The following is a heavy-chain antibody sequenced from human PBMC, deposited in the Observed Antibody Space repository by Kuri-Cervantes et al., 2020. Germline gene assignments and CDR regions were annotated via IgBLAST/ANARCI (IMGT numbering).Heavy chain of an antibody. CDR1: GGSISSGGYY. D-gene: IGHD5-18*01. CDR3: ARERLYSYGSMGLDY. J-gene: IGHJ4*02. CDR2: IYYSGST. Sequence: LRLSCTVSGGSISSGGYYWSWIRQHPGKGLEWIGYIYYSGSTYYNPSLKSRVTISVDTSKNQFSLKLSSVTAADTAVYYCARERLYSYGSMGLDYWGQGTLVTVPS. V-gene: IGHV4-31*03.